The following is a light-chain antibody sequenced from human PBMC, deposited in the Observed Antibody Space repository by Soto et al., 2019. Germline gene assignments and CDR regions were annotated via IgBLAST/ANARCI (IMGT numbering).Light chain of an antibody. CDR3: QQYNNWPPRTT. Sequence: EIVMTQSPATLSVSPGERATLSCRASQSVSSNLAWYQQKPGQAPRLLIYGASTRATGIPARFSGSGSGTEFTLTISNLQSEDFAVYYCQQYNNWPPRTTFGQGTKVEIK. CDR2: GAS. V-gene: IGKV3-15*01. J-gene: IGKJ1*01. CDR1: QSVSSN.